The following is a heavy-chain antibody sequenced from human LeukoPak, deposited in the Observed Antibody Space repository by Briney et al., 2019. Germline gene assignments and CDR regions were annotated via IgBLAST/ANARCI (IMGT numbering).Heavy chain of an antibody. CDR1: GGSISSYY. CDR2: IYTSGST. D-gene: IGHD3-10*01. V-gene: IGHV4-4*09. J-gene: IGHJ6*03. Sequence: PSETLSLTCTVPGGSISSYYWSWIRQPPGKGLEWIGYIYTSGSTNYNPSLKSRVTISVDTSKNQFSLKLSSVTAADTAVYYCAREVRGVISEYYYYYMDVWGKGTTVTVSS. CDR3: AREVRGVISEYYYYYMDV.